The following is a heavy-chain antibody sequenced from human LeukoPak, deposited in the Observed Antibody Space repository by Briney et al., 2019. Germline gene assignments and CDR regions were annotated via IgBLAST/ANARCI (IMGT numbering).Heavy chain of an antibody. CDR1: GGSISSSSYY. Sequence: SETLSLTCTVSGGSISSSSYYWGWIRQPPGKGLEWIRSIYYSGSTYYNPSLKSRVTISVDTSKNQFSLKLSSVTAADTAVYYCARRGITGTTLFDYWGQGTPVTVSS. V-gene: IGHV4-39*01. CDR2: IYYSGST. CDR3: ARRGITGTTLFDY. J-gene: IGHJ4*02. D-gene: IGHD1-20*01.